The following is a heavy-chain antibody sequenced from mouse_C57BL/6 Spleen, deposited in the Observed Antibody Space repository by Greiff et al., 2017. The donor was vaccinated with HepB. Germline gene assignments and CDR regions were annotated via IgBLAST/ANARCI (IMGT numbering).Heavy chain of an antibody. Sequence: QVHVKQSGAELAKPGASVKLSCKASGYTFTSYWMHRVKQRPGQGLEWIGYINPSSGYTKYNQKFKDKATLTADKSSSTAYMQLSSLTYEDSAVYYCARNDYDRSDWGQGTTLTVSS. D-gene: IGHD2-4*01. CDR2: INPSSGYT. CDR1: GYTFTSYW. CDR3: ARNDYDRSD. J-gene: IGHJ2*01. V-gene: IGHV1-7*01.